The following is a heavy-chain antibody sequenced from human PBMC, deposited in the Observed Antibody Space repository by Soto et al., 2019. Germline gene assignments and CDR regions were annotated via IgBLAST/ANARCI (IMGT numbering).Heavy chain of an antibody. V-gene: IGHV1-8*01. D-gene: IGHD4-17*01. Sequence: QVQLVQSGGEVKKPGASVKVSCKASGYTFTSYDINWVRQATGQGLEWMGWMNPDSGDTGYAQKFQGRVTMTRNTSMSTAYMELSSLRSEDTAVYYCARSTNDYGDRHWGQGTLVTVSS. CDR1: GYTFTSYD. CDR3: ARSTNDYGDRH. J-gene: IGHJ4*02. CDR2: MNPDSGDT.